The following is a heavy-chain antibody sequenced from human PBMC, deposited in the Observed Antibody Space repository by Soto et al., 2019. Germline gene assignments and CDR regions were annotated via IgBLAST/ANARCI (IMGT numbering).Heavy chain of an antibody. CDR1: GYTFTSYG. CDR3: ARDYGGIAVAGSKGNWFDP. CDR2: ISAYNGNT. J-gene: IGHJ5*02. V-gene: IGHV1-18*01. Sequence: GASVKVSCKASGYTFTSYGISWVRQAPGQGLEWMGWISAYNGNTNYAQKLQGRVTMTTDTSTSTAYMELRSLRSDDTAVYYCARDYGGIAVAGSKGNWFDPSGQGTLVTVSS. D-gene: IGHD6-19*01.